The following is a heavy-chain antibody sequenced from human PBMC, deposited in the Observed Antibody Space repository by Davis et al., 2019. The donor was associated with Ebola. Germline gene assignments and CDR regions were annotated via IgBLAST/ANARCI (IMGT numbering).Heavy chain of an antibody. J-gene: IGHJ4*02. D-gene: IGHD1-26*01. Sequence: MPSETLSLTCAVYGGSFSGYYWSWIRQPPGKGLEWIGEINHSGSTNYNPSLKSRVTISVDTSKNQFSLKLSSVTAADTAVYYCASPIVGATRIDYWGQGTLVTVSS. CDR1: GGSFSGYY. CDR3: ASPIVGATRIDY. CDR2: INHSGST. V-gene: IGHV4-34*01.